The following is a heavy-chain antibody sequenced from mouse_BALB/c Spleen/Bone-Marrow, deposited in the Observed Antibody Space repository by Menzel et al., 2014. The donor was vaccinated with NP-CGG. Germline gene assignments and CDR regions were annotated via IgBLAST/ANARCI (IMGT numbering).Heavy chain of an antibody. CDR2: INPESSTI. V-gene: IGHV4-1*02. J-gene: IGHJ2*01. D-gene: IGHD2-3*01. CDR1: GFDFRRYW. Sequence: EVKLVESGGGLVQPGGSLKLSCAASGFDFRRYWMSWVRQAPGKGLEWIGEINPESSTINYTSSLKDKFIISRDNAKNTLYLQMSKVRSEDTALYYCARLGYYGYFVDWGQGTTLTVSS. CDR3: ARLGYYGYFVD.